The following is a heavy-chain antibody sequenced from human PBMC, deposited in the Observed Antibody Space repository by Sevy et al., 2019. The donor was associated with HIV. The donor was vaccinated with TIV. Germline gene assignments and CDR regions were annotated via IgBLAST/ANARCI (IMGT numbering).Heavy chain of an antibody. CDR1: GDSVSSNSAA. J-gene: IGHJ5*02. CDR3: ARDGRTYYYGSGSSNWFDP. V-gene: IGHV6-1*01. Sequence: QSQTLSLTCAISGDSVSSNSAAWNWIRQSPSRGLEWLGRTYYRSKWYNDYAVSVKSRITINPDTSKNQFSLQLNSVTPEETAVYYCARDGRTYYYGSGSSNWFDPWGQGTLVTVSS. D-gene: IGHD3-10*01. CDR2: TYYRSKWYN.